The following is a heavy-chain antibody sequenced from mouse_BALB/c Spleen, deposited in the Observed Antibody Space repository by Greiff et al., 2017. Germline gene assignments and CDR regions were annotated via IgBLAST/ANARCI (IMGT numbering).Heavy chain of an antibody. V-gene: IGHV1-80*01. Sequence: QVQLKQSGAELVRPGSSVKISCKASGYAFSSYWMNWVKQRPGQGLEWIGQIYPGDGDTNYNGKFKGKATLTADKSSSTAYMQLSSLTSEDSAVYFCARPDYYGSSYWYFDVWGAGTTVTVSS. D-gene: IGHD1-1*01. CDR1: GYAFSSYW. CDR3: ARPDYYGSSYWYFDV. CDR2: IYPGDGDT. J-gene: IGHJ1*01.